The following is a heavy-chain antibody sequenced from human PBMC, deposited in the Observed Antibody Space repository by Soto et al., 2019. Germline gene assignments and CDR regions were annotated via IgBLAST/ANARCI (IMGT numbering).Heavy chain of an antibody. J-gene: IGHJ5*02. CDR2: MNPNSGNT. V-gene: IGHV1-8*01. CDR3: ARGRRGVRFDP. Sequence: QVQLVQSGAEVKKPGASVKVSCKASGYTFTSYDINWVRQATGQGLEWMGWMNPNSGNTGYAQKFKGRVTMTRNTPTSTADMGLGSLRPEDTAVYYFARGRRGVRFDPWGQGTLVTVSS. CDR1: GYTFTSYD. D-gene: IGHD3-10*01.